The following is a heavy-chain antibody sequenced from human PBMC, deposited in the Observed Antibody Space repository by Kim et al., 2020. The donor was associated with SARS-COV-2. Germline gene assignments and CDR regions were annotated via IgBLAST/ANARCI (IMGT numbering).Heavy chain of an antibody. CDR1: GYSFTSYW. CDR2: IYPGDSDT. J-gene: IGHJ4*02. Sequence: GESLKISCKGSGYSFTSYWIGWVRQMPGKGLEWMGIIYPGDSDTRYSPSFQGQVTISADKSISTAYLQWSSLKASDTAMYYCARGDPVDIVATGPGDYWGQGTLVTVSS. V-gene: IGHV5-51*01. CDR3: ARGDPVDIVATGPGDY. D-gene: IGHD5-12*01.